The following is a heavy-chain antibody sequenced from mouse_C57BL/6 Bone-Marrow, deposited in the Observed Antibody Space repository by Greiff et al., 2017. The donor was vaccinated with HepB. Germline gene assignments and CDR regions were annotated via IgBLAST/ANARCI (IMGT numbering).Heavy chain of an antibody. CDR1: GYTFTDYY. J-gene: IGHJ2*01. V-gene: IGHV1-26*01. CDR2: ITPNNGGT. Sequence: VQLQHSGPELVKPGASVKISCKASGYTFTDYYMNWVKQSHGKSLEWIGDITPNNGGTSYNQKLKGKATLTVDKSSSTAYMELRSLTSEDSAVYYCARERDAYYYGSSLFDYWGQGTTLTVSS. D-gene: IGHD1-1*01. CDR3: ARERDAYYYGSSLFDY.